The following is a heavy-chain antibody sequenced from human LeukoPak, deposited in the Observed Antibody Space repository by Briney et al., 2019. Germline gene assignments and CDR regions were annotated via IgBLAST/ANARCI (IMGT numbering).Heavy chain of an antibody. CDR2: IYYSGNT. Sequence: TSETLSLTCIVSGGSISSSSHYWNWIRQPPGKELEWIGYIYYSGNTNYNPSLKSRVTISIDTSKNQFSLKLSSVTAADTALYYCARDGVNDVGAFDLWGLGTLVTVSS. CDR3: ARDGVNDVGAFDL. CDR1: GGSISSSSHY. J-gene: IGHJ3*01. D-gene: IGHD1-1*01. V-gene: IGHV4-61*01.